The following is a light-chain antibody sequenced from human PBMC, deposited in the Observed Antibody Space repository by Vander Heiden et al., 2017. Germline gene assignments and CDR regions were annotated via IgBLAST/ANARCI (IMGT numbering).Light chain of an antibody. J-gene: IGKJ5*01. Sequence: ELVLTQSPGTLSLSPGERATLSCRASQSVSSSYLAWYQQKPGQAPRLLIYGASSRATGIPDRFSGSGSGTDFTLTISRLEPEDFAVYYCQQYSSSPITFGQGTRLEIK. CDR1: QSVSSSY. V-gene: IGKV3-20*01. CDR3: QQYSSSPIT. CDR2: GAS.